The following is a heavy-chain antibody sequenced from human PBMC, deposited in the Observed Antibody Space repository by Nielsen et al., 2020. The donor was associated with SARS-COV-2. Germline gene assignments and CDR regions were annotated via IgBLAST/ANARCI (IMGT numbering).Heavy chain of an antibody. D-gene: IGHD3-9*01. CDR2: ISYDGSNK. CDR3: AIDYYDILTGYDPFDY. Sequence: GESLKISCAASGFTFSSYAMHWVRQAPGKGLEWVAVISYDGSNKYYADSVKGRFTISRDNSKNTLYLQMNSLRAEDTAVYYCAIDYYDILTGYDPFDYWGQGTLVTVSS. V-gene: IGHV3-30-3*01. J-gene: IGHJ4*02. CDR1: GFTFSSYA.